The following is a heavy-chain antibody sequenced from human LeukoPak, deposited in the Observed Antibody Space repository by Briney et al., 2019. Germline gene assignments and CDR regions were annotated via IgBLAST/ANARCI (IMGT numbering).Heavy chain of an antibody. Sequence: GGSLRLSCAASGFPFSSYSMNWVRQAPGKGLEWVSSISSSSSYIYYADSVKGRFTISRDNAKNSLYLQMNSLRAEDTAEYYCARGSVVMSDYWGQGTLVTVSS. CDR1: GFPFSSYS. CDR3: ARGSVVMSDY. CDR2: ISSSSSYI. V-gene: IGHV3-21*01. D-gene: IGHD3-22*01. J-gene: IGHJ4*02.